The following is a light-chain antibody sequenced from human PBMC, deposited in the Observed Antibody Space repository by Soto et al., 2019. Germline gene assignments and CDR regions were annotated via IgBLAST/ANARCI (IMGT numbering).Light chain of an antibody. Sequence: AIRMTQSPSSFSASTGDRVTITCRASQGISSYLAWYQQKPGKAPKLLIYAASTLQSGVPSRFSGSGSGTDFTLTISCLQSEDVATYYCQQYYSYPPELTFGGGTKVEIK. CDR3: QQYYSYPPELT. CDR2: AAS. J-gene: IGKJ4*01. CDR1: QGISSY. V-gene: IGKV1-8*01.